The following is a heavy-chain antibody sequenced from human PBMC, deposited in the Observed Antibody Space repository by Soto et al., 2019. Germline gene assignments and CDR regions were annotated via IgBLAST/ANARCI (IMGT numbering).Heavy chain of an antibody. CDR2: IYYSGST. J-gene: IGHJ6*02. V-gene: IGHV4-30-4*01. Sequence: SLTCTVSGGSISSGDYYWSWIRQPPGKGLEWIGYIYYSGSTYYNPSLKSRVTISVDTSKNQFSLKLSSVTAADTAVYYCARARDYGGNGRYYYGMDVWGQGTTVTVSS. CDR1: GGSISSGDYY. D-gene: IGHD4-17*01. CDR3: ARARDYGGNGRYYYGMDV.